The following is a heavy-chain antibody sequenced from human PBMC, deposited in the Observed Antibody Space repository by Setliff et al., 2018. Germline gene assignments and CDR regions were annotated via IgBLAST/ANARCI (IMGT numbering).Heavy chain of an antibody. CDR3: ARDRSAYNYGLDV. Sequence: PSETLSLTCIVSGGSISSATSYWNWIRQPAGKELEWIGRIYAIRSTNYNPSLKSRVTISVDASKNRLSLQLNSVTPADTAVYYCARDRSAYNYGLDVWGQGTTVTVSS. CDR2: IYAIRST. CDR1: GGSISSATSY. V-gene: IGHV4-61*02. J-gene: IGHJ6*02.